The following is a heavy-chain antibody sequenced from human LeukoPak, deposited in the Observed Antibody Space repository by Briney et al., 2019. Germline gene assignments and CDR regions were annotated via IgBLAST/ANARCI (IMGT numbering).Heavy chain of an antibody. CDR1: GYTFGTYW. CDR3: ARQSRDGSKTRGYFFDY. V-gene: IGHV5-51*01. CDR2: IYPDDSDI. D-gene: IGHD3-10*01. J-gene: IGHJ4*02. Sequence: GESLKISCECSGYTFGTYWIAWVRQMSGRGLETMGIIYPDDSDIKYSPSFEGQVTISADKSISTAYLQWSSVGASDTAMYYCARQSRDGSKTRGYFFDYWGQGTLVTVSS.